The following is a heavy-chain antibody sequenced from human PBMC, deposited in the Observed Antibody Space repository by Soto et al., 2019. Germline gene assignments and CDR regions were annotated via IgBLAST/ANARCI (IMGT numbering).Heavy chain of an antibody. J-gene: IGHJ5*02. D-gene: IGHD1-20*01. CDR1: GYTFTSYY. V-gene: IGHV1-46*01. Sequence: ASVKVSCKASGYTFTSYYMHWVRQAPGQGLEWMGIINPSGGSTSYAQKFQGRVTMTRDTSTSTVYMELSSLRSEDTAVYYCARYASARITGTIRYNWFDPWGQGTLVTVSS. CDR3: ARYASARITGTIRYNWFDP. CDR2: INPSGGST.